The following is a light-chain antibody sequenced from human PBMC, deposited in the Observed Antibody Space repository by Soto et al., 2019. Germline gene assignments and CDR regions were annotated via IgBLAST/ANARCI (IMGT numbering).Light chain of an antibody. CDR2: LGS. J-gene: IGKJ4*01. CDR3: MQALQTPRT. Sequence: DIVMTQSPLSLPVTPGEPASISCRSSQSLLHSNGYNYLDWYLQKPGQSPQLLIYLGSNRASGVPDRFSGSGSGTDFTLKISRXEAEDVGVYYCMQALQTPRTFGGGTKVDIK. V-gene: IGKV2-28*01. CDR1: QSLLHSNGYNY.